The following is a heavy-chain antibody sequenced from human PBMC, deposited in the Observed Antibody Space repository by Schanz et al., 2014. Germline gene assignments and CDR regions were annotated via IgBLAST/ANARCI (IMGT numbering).Heavy chain of an antibody. CDR3: AFDRDDAYDI. J-gene: IGHJ3*02. CDR2: IYLSDGST. CDR1: GYTFTNYY. D-gene: IGHD3-9*01. Sequence: QVQLVQSGAEVKKPGASVKLSCKASGYTFTNYYIHWVRQAPGQGLEWMGIIYLSDGSTRYAQKFQGRVTVTRDTSTTTVYMDLSSLISEDTAVYYCAFDRDDAYDIWGQGTTVTVSS. V-gene: IGHV1-46*01.